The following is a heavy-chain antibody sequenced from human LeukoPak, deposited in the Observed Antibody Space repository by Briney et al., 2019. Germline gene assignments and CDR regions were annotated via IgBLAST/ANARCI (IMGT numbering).Heavy chain of an antibody. J-gene: IGHJ6*02. CDR2: IYYSGST. CDR3: ARTGGYYYYYGMDV. V-gene: IGHV4-30-4*01. Sequence: SQTLSLTCTVSGGSISSGDYYWSRIRQPPGKGLEWIGYIYYSGSTYYNPSLKSRVTISVDTSKNQFSLKLSSVTAADTAVYYCARTGGYYYYYGMDVWGQGTTVAVSS. D-gene: IGHD3-16*01. CDR1: GGSISSGDYY.